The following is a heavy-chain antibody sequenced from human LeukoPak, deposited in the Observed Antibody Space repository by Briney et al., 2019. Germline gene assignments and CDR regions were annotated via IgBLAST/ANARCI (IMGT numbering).Heavy chain of an antibody. V-gene: IGHV1-2*02. J-gene: IGHJ4*02. CDR1: GHTLSAYY. D-gene: IGHD6-13*01. Sequence: ASVKVSCKSSGHTLSAYYIHWVRQAPGQGLEWMGWINPNSGGTDFVQKFQGRVTMTRDTSISTVYMELSSLRSEDTAVYYCAKGLYTSIDYWGQGTLVTVSS. CDR3: AKGLYTSIDY. CDR2: INPNSGGT.